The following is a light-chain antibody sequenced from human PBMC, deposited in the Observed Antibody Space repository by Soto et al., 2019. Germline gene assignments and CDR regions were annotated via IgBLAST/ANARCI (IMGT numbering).Light chain of an antibody. CDR1: QSVTSTY. CDR2: GGS. J-gene: IGKJ2*03. Sequence: EILLTQSPGTLSLSPGETATLSCRASQSVTSTYLAWYQERPGQSPRLIIYGGSTRDTSFPDRFSGGGSGTNFTLTISRLELEDSEVDYCPWQQFDSSRIYSFGQGTKLEI. V-gene: IGKV3-20*01. CDR3: QQFDSSRIYS.